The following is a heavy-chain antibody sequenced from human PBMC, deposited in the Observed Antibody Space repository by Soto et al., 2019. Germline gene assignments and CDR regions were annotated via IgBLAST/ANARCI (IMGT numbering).Heavy chain of an antibody. J-gene: IGHJ3*02. V-gene: IGHV3-13*01. D-gene: IGHD1-1*01. Sequence: CGSMRLACAASGFTVSSYDMPGVLQAQGKGVEWVAAIGTAGEKYYPGSVKGGFTTSRENAKNSLYLQMNSLRAGDTAVYYCAREETGTTNAFDIWGQGTLVTVSS. CDR1: GFTVSSYD. CDR3: AREETGTTNAFDI. CDR2: IGTAGEK.